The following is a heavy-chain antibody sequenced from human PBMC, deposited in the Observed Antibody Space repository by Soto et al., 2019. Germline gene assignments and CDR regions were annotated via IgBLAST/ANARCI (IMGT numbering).Heavy chain of an antibody. J-gene: IGHJ4*02. V-gene: IGHV1-69*13. CDR1: GGLFSSFA. Sequence: SVKVSCKDSGGLFSSFAISWVRQAPGQGLEWLGGIIPVFGTTNYAEKFQDRVTITADESSNKAYMELTSLRTGDTAVYYCARGGGPYVWFNEFWGQGTLVTVSS. CDR2: IIPVFGTT. CDR3: ARGGGPYVWFNEF. D-gene: IGHD3-10*01.